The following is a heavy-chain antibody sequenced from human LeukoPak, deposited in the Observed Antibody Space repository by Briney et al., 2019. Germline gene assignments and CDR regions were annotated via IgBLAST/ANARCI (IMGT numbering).Heavy chain of an antibody. J-gene: IGHJ4*02. Sequence: PSETLSLTCTVSGGSISSSSYYWGWIRQPPGKGLEWIGSIYYSGSTYYNPSLKSRVTISVDTSKNQFSLKLSSVTAADTAVYYCAGQEREMYSGSYYVDYWGQGTLVTVSS. CDR2: IYYSGST. CDR1: GGSISSSSYY. D-gene: IGHD1-26*01. CDR3: AGQEREMYSGSYYVDY. V-gene: IGHV4-39*01.